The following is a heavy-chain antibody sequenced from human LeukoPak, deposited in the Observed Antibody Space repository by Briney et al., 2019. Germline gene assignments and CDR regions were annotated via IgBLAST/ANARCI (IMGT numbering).Heavy chain of an antibody. CDR1: GGSFSGYY. CDR2: INHSGST. Sequence: PSETLSLTCAVYGGSFSGYYWSWIRQPPGEGLEWIGEINHSGSTNYNPSLKSRVTISVDTSKNQFSLKLSSVTAADTAVYYCARGPSGSYPSTIVFQHWGQGTLVTVSS. J-gene: IGHJ1*01. D-gene: IGHD1-26*01. CDR3: ARGPSGSYPSTIVFQH. V-gene: IGHV4-34*01.